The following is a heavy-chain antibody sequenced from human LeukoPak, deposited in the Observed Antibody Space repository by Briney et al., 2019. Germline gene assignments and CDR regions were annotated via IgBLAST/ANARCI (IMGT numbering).Heavy chain of an antibody. Sequence: SGGTLRLSCAASGFTFSSYGMSWVRQAPGKGLEWVSAISGSGGSTYYADSVKGRFTISRDNSKNTLYLQMNSLRAEDTAVYYCAKKQGGYSYDTYYYYYYMDVWGKGTTVTISS. CDR2: ISGSGGST. D-gene: IGHD5-18*01. V-gene: IGHV3-23*01. CDR3: AKKQGGYSYDTYYYYYYMDV. J-gene: IGHJ6*03. CDR1: GFTFSSYG.